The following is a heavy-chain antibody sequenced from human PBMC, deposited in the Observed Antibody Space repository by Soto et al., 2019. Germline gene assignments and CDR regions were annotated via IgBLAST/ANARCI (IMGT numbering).Heavy chain of an antibody. CDR1: GYSFSSYW. CDR2: IDPSDSRI. V-gene: IGHV5-10-1*01. J-gene: IGHJ4*02. Sequence: GESLKISCKGYGYSFSSYWVSWVRQMPGKGLEWMGRIDPSDSRINYSPSFQGHVTFSADKSITTAYLQWSSLKASDTAIYYCARPQGYCSSTTCPPFDYWGQGTLVTVS. D-gene: IGHD2-2*01. CDR3: ARPQGYCSSTTCPPFDY.